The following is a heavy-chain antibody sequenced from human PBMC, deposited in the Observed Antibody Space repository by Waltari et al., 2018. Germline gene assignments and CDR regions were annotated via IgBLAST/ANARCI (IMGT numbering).Heavy chain of an antibody. Sequence: QVQLQQWGAGLLKPSEPLSLTCAVYGGSFSGYYWSWIRQPPGKGLEWIGEINHSGSTNYNPSLKSRVTISVDTSKNQFSLKLSSVTAADTAVYYCARARLGGIDYWGQGTLVTVSS. CDR2: INHSGST. CDR1: GGSFSGYY. D-gene: IGHD7-27*01. V-gene: IGHV4-34*01. CDR3: ARARLGGIDY. J-gene: IGHJ4*02.